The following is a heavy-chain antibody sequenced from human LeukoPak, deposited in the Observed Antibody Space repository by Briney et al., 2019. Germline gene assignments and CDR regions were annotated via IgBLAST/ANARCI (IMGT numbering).Heavy chain of an antibody. CDR3: ASFIAAAGSFFDY. CDR1: GGSISSGSYY. CDR2: IYSSGNT. D-gene: IGHD6-13*01. Sequence: SETLSLTCTVSGGSISSGSYYWSWIRQPAGKGLEWIGRIYSSGNTNYNPSLKSRVTISVDTSKNQFSLKLSSVTAADTAAYYCASFIAAAGSFFDYWGQGTLVTVSS. V-gene: IGHV4-61*10. J-gene: IGHJ4*02.